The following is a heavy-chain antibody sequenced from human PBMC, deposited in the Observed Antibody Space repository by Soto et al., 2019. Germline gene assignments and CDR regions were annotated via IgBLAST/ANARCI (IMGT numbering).Heavy chain of an antibody. D-gene: IGHD1-26*01. J-gene: IGHJ6*02. Sequence: DVQVLESGGGLVQPGGSLRLTCATSGFTFNSYAIYWVRQAPGTGLEWVSAITGSGASTYYAESVRGRFTISRDNSKNTLFLQINNLRAEDKARYYCAKDLQGEGFASYGMGVWGQGTTVSVSS. V-gene: IGHV3-23*01. CDR1: GFTFNSYA. CDR2: ITGSGAST. CDR3: AKDLQGEGFASYGMGV.